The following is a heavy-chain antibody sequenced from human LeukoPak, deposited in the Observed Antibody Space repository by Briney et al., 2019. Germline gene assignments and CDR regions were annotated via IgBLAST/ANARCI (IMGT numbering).Heavy chain of an antibody. V-gene: IGHV3-48*03. CDR3: ARDTRYCSGGGCYVGYYFDY. Sequence: GGSLRLSCAASGFTFSSYAMSWVRQAPGKGLEWVSYISSSGSTIYYADSVKGRFTISRDNAKNSLFLQMNSLRAEDTAVYYCARDTRYCSGGGCYVGYYFDYWGQGTLVTVSS. J-gene: IGHJ4*02. CDR1: GFTFSSYA. D-gene: IGHD2-15*01. CDR2: ISSSGSTI.